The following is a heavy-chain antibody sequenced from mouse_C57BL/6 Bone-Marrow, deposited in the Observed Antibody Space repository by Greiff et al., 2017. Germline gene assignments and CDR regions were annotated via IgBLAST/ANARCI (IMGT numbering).Heavy chain of an antibody. D-gene: IGHD2-9*01. Sequence: VKLVESGAELVRPGASVTLSCKASGYTFTDYEMHWVKQTPVHGLEWIGAIDPETGGTAYNQKFKGKAILTADKSSSTAYMELRSLTSEDSAVYYCTRPTMVTTEGNYYAMDYGGQGTSVTVSS. CDR1: GYTFTDYE. J-gene: IGHJ4*01. CDR3: TRPTMVTTEGNYYAMDY. V-gene: IGHV1-15*01. CDR2: IDPETGGT.